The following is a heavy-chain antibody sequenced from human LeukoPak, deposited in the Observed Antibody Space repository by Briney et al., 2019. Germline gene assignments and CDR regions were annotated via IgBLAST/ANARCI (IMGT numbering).Heavy chain of an antibody. CDR3: AREGAAAEDVNWFDP. CDR1: GYTFTDYY. D-gene: IGHD6-25*01. CDR2: INPNSGGT. J-gene: IGHJ5*02. V-gene: IGHV1-2*02. Sequence: ASVKVSCKASGYTFTDYYMSWVRQAPGQGLEWTGWINPNSGGTHYAQKFQDRVTMTRDTSISTAYMELNSLRSDDTAVYYCAREGAAAEDVNWFDPWGQGTLVTVSS.